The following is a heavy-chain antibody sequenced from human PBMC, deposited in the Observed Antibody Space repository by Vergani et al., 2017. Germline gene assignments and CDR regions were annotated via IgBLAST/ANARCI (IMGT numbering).Heavy chain of an antibody. CDR3: ATPQTVTTGGMEV. CDR2: VDSEDGET. Sequence: VQLVQSGAEVRKPGATMKISCKVSGYTFTDHYMHWVKQAPGKGLEWMGLVDSEDGETIYAEKFKGRVNIAADTSTDTAHLELSRLRSEDTAVYYCATPQTVTTGGMEVWGQGTTVIVSS. CDR1: GYTFTDHY. D-gene: IGHD4-17*01. V-gene: IGHV1-69-2*01. J-gene: IGHJ6*02.